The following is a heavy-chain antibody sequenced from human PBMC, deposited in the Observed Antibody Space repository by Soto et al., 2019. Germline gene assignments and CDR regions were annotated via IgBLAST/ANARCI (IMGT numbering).Heavy chain of an antibody. D-gene: IGHD2-2*01. V-gene: IGHV4-34*01. J-gene: IGHJ3*02. Sequence: QVQLQRWGAGLLKPSETLSLTCAVYGGSFSGYYWSWIRQPPGKGLEWIGEINHSGSTNYNPSLKSRVTISVDTSKNQFSLKLSSVTAADTAVYYCARDVVVVPAAQSRDAFDIWGQGTMVTVSS. CDR3: ARDVVVVPAAQSRDAFDI. CDR1: GGSFSGYY. CDR2: INHSGST.